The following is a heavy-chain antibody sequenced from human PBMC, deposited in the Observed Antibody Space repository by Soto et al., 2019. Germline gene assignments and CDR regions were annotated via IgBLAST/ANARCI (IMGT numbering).Heavy chain of an antibody. CDR1: GGSISSGGYY. J-gene: IGHJ5*02. Sequence: SETLSLTCTVSGGSISSGGYYWSWIRQHPGKGLEWIGYIYYSGSTYYNPSLKSRVTISVDTSKNQFSLKLSSVTAADTDVYYCARAFGGWFDPWGQGTLVTVSS. V-gene: IGHV4-31*03. CDR2: IYYSGST. D-gene: IGHD3-10*01. CDR3: ARAFGGWFDP.